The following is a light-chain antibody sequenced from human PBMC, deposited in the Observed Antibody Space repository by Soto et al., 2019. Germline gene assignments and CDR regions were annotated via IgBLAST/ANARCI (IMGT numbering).Light chain of an antibody. J-gene: IGKJ1*01. CDR3: QKYNTAPWT. V-gene: IGKV1-27*01. CDR1: QGISNY. CDR2: NES. Sequence: DIQITQSPSSLSASVGDRVTITCRASQGISNYLDWYQQKPGKVPKFLIYNESTLQSGVPSRLSGSGSGTDFTLTISSLQPEDVATYYCQKYNTAPWTFGQGNKVEIK.